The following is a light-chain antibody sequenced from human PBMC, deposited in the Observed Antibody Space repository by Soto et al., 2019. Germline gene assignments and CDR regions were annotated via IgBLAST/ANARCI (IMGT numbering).Light chain of an antibody. V-gene: IGKV1D-16*01. Sequence: DIQMTQSPSSVSASVGDRVTITCRASQGVSTWLAWYQQKPGKAPNLLIYTASSLQSGVPSRFSGSGSGTEFTLTITSLQPDDFATYYCQQYNSYPWTFGQGTKVDIK. J-gene: IGKJ1*01. CDR2: TAS. CDR1: QGVSTW. CDR3: QQYNSYPWT.